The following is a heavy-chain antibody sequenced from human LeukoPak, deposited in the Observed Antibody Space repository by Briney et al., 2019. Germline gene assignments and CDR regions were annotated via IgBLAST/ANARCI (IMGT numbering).Heavy chain of an antibody. J-gene: IGHJ4*02. V-gene: IGHV1-69*02. D-gene: IGHD6-19*01. CDR1: GGTLSSYT. Sequence: SVKVSCKASGGTLSSYTISWVRQAPGQGLEWMGRIIPILGIANYAQKFQGRVTITADKSTSTAYMELSSLRSEDTAVYYCASTPGIAVAGTDYWGQGTLVTVSS. CDR3: ASTPGIAVAGTDY. CDR2: IIPILGIA.